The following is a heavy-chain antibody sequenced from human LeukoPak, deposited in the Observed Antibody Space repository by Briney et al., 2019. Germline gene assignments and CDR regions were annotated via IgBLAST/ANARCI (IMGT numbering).Heavy chain of an antibody. V-gene: IGHV3-15*04. Sequence: TGGSLRLSCAASGFSFSDAWMSWVRQIPGKGLEWVGRIESKTDGGTTDYAAPVKGRFTISRDDSTNTLYLQMNSLKSEDTAVYYCTTYGSGRKFDYWGQGILITVSS. CDR1: GFSFSDAW. D-gene: IGHD3-10*01. J-gene: IGHJ4*02. CDR3: TTYGSGRKFDY. CDR2: IESKTDGGTT.